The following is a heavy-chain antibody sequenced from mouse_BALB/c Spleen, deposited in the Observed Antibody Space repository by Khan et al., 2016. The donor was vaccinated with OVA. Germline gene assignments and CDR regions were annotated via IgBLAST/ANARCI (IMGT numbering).Heavy chain of an antibody. CDR1: GFIFSSYG. V-gene: IGHV5-6*01. CDR3: SRFITTTTGDYYGMDY. D-gene: IGHD1-2*01. CDR2: MSSGGSFT. J-gene: IGHJ4*01. Sequence: EVELVESGGDLVKPGGSLKLSCAASGFIFSSYGMSWVRQTPDKRLEWVATMSSGGSFTYYLESVKGRFTISRDNAKNTLYLQVNSLKSEDTAMYDCSRFITTTTGDYYGMDYWGQGTSVTVSA.